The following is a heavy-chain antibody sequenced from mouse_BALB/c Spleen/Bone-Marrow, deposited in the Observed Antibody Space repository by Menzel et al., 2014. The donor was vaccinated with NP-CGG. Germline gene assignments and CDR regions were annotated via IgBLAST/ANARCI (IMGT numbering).Heavy chain of an antibody. V-gene: IGHV14-3*02. Sequence: VQLKQSGAELVKPGASVKLSCTASAFNIKDTYMHWVKQRPEQGLEWIGRIDPANGNTKYDPKFQGKATITADTSSNTAYLQLSSLTSEDTAVYYCARSGYGSSLFAYWGQGTLVTVSA. D-gene: IGHD1-1*01. CDR3: ARSGYGSSLFAY. CDR1: AFNIKDTY. CDR2: IDPANGNT. J-gene: IGHJ3*01.